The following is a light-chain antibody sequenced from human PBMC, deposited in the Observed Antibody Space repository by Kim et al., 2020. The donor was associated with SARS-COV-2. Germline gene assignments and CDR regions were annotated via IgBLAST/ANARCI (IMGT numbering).Light chain of an antibody. Sequence: NFMLTQPHSVSESPGKTVTISCTGSSRSIASNYVQWYQQRPGSAPTTVIHEDNQRPSGVPDRFSGSIDSSSNSASLTISGLKTEYEADYSCQSYHSAKYVFGTGTKVTVL. CDR2: EDN. J-gene: IGLJ1*01. CDR1: SRSIASNY. CDR3: QSYHSAKYV. V-gene: IGLV6-57*02.